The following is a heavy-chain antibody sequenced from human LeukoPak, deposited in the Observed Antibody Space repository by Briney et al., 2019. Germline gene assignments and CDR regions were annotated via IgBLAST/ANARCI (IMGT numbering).Heavy chain of an antibody. CDR3: ARGGRYFDWLLHSSYYYGMDV. CDR2: ISAYNGNT. J-gene: IGHJ6*02. Sequence: GASVKVSCKASGCTFTSYGISWVRQAPGQGLEWMGWISAYNGNTNYAQKLQGRVTMTTDTSTSTAYMELRSLRSDDTAVYYCARGGRYFDWLLHSSYYYGMDVWGQGTTVTVSS. V-gene: IGHV1-18*01. CDR1: GCTFTSYG. D-gene: IGHD3-9*01.